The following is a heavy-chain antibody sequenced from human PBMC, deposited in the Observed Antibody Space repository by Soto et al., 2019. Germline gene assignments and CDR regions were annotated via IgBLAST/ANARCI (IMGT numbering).Heavy chain of an antibody. V-gene: IGHV2-5*02. D-gene: IGHD2-8*02. CDR2: IFWDDDK. Sequence: SGPTREPTQTLTLTCSFSGFSLSTSGVGVGWIRQPPEKAPERLALIFWDDDKRYSPSLKSRLTITKDTSKNQVVLTLTNMDPVDTATYYCARILTGTGGHFDYWGQGTLVTVSS. CDR3: ARILTGTGGHFDY. CDR1: GFSLSTSGVG. J-gene: IGHJ4*02.